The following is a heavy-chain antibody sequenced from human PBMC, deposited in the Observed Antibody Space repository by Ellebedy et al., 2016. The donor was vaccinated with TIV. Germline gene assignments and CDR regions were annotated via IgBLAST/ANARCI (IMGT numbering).Heavy chain of an antibody. V-gene: IGHV3-48*02. Sequence: GGSLRLSXAASGFTFGSYSMNWVRQAPGKGLEWLSHISSSTSTVYYADSVKGRFTISADNVKNSVYLEMNSLRDEDTAVYYCARQAYDLLTGYYEDLDSWGQGTLVTVSS. J-gene: IGHJ4*02. CDR2: ISSSTSTV. D-gene: IGHD3-9*01. CDR3: ARQAYDLLTGYYEDLDS. CDR1: GFTFGSYS.